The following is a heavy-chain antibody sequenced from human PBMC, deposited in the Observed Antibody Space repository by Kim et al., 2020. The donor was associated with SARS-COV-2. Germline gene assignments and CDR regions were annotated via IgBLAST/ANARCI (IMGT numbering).Heavy chain of an antibody. J-gene: IGHJ2*01. V-gene: IGHV1-69*01. D-gene: IGHD5-12*01. CDR3: ARDRDGSPWYFDL. Sequence: YAQKFQGRVTITADESTSTAYMELSSLRSEDTAVYYCARDRDGSPWYFDLWGRGTLVTVSS.